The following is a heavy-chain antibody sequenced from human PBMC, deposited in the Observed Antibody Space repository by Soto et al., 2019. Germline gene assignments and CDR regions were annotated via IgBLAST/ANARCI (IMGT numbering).Heavy chain of an antibody. CDR3: AKDTGPN. CDR2: ISWNSNTI. V-gene: IGHV3-9*01. J-gene: IGHJ4*02. Sequence: LRLSCAASGFTFDNYAMHWVRQAPGKGLEWVSGISWNSNTIAYADSVKGRFTISRDNAKNSLYLQMNSLRAEDTAFYYCAKDTGPNWGQGTLVTAPQ. CDR1: GFTFDNYA.